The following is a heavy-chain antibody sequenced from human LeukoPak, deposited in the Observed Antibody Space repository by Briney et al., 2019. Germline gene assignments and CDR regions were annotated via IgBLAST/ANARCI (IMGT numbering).Heavy chain of an antibody. D-gene: IGHD3-3*01. CDR1: GYTFTGYY. Sequence: ASVKVSCKASGYTFTGYYMHWVRQAPGQGLEWMGWINPNSGGTNYAQKFQGWVTMTRDTSISTAYMELSRLRSDDTAVYYCARELLGGNFWSGYGYYYGMDVWGQRTTVTVSS. CDR3: ARELLGGNFWSGYGYYYGMDV. J-gene: IGHJ6*02. V-gene: IGHV1-2*04. CDR2: INPNSGGT.